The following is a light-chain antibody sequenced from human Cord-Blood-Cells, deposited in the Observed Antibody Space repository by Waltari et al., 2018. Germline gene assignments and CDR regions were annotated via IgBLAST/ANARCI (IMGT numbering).Light chain of an antibody. CDR1: QSISSY. J-gene: IGKJ4*01. Sequence: DIQMTQSPSSLSASVGDRVTITCRASQSISSYLNWYQQKPGKAPKLPIYAASSLQSEVPSRFSGSGSGTDFTLTISSLQPEDFATYYCQQSYSTPLTFGGGTKVEIK. CDR2: AAS. CDR3: QQSYSTPLT. V-gene: IGKV1-39*01.